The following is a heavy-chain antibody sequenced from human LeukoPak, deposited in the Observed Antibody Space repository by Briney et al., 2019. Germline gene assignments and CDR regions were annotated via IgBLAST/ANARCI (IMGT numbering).Heavy chain of an antibody. CDR2: INWNGGST. CDR3: ARAYSSSWGDYYYYMDV. V-gene: IGHV3-20*04. J-gene: IGHJ6*03. D-gene: IGHD6-6*01. CDR1: GFTCDDYG. Sequence: AGNLRLSCAASGFTCDDYGMSWVRQAPGKGLEWVSGINWNGGSTGYADSVKGRFTISRDNAKNSLYLQMNSLRAEDTALYYCARAYSSSWGDYYYYMDVWGKGTTVTVSS.